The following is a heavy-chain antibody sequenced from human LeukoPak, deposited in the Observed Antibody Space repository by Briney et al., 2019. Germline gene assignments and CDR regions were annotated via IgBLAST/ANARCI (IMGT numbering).Heavy chain of an antibody. CDR2: IYYSGST. CDR3: ARQGVVTAANHGDH. D-gene: IGHD2-2*01. J-gene: IGHJ5*02. Sequence: SETLSLTCTVSGDSIITTSYYWGWIRQPPGKGLEWIATIYYSGSTYYNPSLKSRVTISVDTSRNQFSLKLTSVTAADTALYYCARQGVVTAANHGDHWGQGTLVIVSS. CDR1: GDSIITTSYY. V-gene: IGHV4-39*01.